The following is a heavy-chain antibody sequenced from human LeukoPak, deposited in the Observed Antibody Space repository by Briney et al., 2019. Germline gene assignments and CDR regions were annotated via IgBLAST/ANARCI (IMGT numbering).Heavy chain of an antibody. CDR2: IYYSGST. CDR1: GGSISSGGYY. D-gene: IGHD3-22*01. J-gene: IGHJ1*01. CDR3: ARGGYDSSGRYAEYFQH. Sequence: SETLSLTCTVSGGSISSGGYYWSWIRQHPGKGLEWIGYIYYSGSTYYNPSLKSRVTISVDTSKDQFSLKLSSVTAADTAVYYCARGGYDSSGRYAEYFQHWGQGTLVTVSS. V-gene: IGHV4-31*03.